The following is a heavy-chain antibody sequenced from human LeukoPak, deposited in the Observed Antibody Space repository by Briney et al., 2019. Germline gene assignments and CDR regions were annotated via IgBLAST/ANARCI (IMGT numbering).Heavy chain of an antibody. J-gene: IGHJ4*02. CDR1: GFTFTSSA. V-gene: IGHV1-58*01. CDR3: ARCDDTTMVWEG. CDR2: IVVGSGNT. D-gene: IGHD3-10*01. Sequence: SVKVSCKASGFTFTSSAVQWVRQARGQRLEWIGWIVVGSGNTNYAQKFQERVTITRDMSTSTAYMELSSLRSEDTAVYYCARCDDTTMVWEGWGQGTLVTVSS.